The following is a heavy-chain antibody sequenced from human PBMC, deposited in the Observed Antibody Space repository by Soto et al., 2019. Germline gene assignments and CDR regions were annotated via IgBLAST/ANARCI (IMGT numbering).Heavy chain of an antibody. CDR2: ISGSGGST. V-gene: IGHV3-23*01. CDR1: GFTFSSYA. Sequence: HPGGSLRLSCAASGFTFSSYAMSWVRQAPGKGLEWVSAISGSGGSTYYADSVKGRFTISRDNSKNTLYLQMNSLRAEDTAVYYCAKNSVNWGSVLVAFDIWGQGTMVTVSS. J-gene: IGHJ3*02. CDR3: AKNSVNWGSVLVAFDI. D-gene: IGHD7-27*01.